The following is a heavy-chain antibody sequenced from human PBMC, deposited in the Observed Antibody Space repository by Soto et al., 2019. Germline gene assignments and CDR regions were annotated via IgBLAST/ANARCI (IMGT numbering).Heavy chain of an antibody. D-gene: IGHD2-21*02. CDR1: GFSFSSHS. J-gene: IGHJ5*02. Sequence: GGSLRLSCAASGFSFSSHSMNWVRQAPGRGLEWVSSISSTSSYIHHAASVKGRVTIPRDNAKSSLYLQLDGLRVDDTAVYYCVRDGRLQLQGEFFDHWGQGILVTVSS. CDR3: VRDGRLQLQGEFFDH. CDR2: ISSTSSYI. V-gene: IGHV3-21*06.